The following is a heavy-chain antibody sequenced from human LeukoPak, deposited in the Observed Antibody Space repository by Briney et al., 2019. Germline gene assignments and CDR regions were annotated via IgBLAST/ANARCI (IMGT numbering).Heavy chain of an antibody. Sequence: GGSLRLSCAASGFTFSSYEMNWVRQAPGKGLEWVSYISSSGSTIYYADSVKGRFTISRDNAKNSLCLQMNSLRAEDTAVYYCARDLSSGWYLSSASYYFDYWGQGTLVTVSS. CDR3: ARDLSSGWYLSSASYYFDY. D-gene: IGHD6-19*01. CDR2: ISSSGSTI. CDR1: GFTFSSYE. V-gene: IGHV3-48*03. J-gene: IGHJ4*02.